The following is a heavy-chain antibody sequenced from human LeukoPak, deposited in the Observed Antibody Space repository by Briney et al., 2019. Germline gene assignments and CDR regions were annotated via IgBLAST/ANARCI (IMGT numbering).Heavy chain of an antibody. D-gene: IGHD1-1*01. J-gene: IGHJ6*03. CDR2: IYYSGST. Sequence: SETLSLTCTVSGGSISSYYRSWIRQPPGKGLEWIGYIYYSGSTNYNPSLKSRVTISVDTSKNQFSLKLSSVTAADTAVYYCARLDDYYYYMDVWGKGTTVTVSS. CDR3: ARLDDYYYYMDV. CDR1: GGSISSYY. V-gene: IGHV4-59*01.